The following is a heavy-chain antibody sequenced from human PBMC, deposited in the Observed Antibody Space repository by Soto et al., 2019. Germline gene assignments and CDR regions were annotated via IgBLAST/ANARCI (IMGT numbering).Heavy chain of an antibody. Sequence: QVQLVQSGAEVKKPGSSVKVSCKASGGTFSSYAISWVRQAPGQGLEWMGGIIPIFGTANYAQKFQGRVTITADESKRIGEMGLSSPMPGDRAADYCASVFVGYGGNSEYGGQGTLVTVSS. CDR1: GGTFSSYA. J-gene: IGHJ4*02. CDR3: ASVFVGYGGNSEY. D-gene: IGHD2-21*02. CDR2: IIPIFGTA. V-gene: IGHV1-69*12.